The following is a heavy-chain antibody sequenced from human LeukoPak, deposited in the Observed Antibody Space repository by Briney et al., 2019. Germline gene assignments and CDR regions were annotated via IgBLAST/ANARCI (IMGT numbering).Heavy chain of an antibody. CDR3: ARVSYDILTGYYSPLY. V-gene: IGHV3-74*01. D-gene: IGHD3-9*01. J-gene: IGHJ4*02. CDR2: INSDGSST. Sequence: GGSLRLSCAASGFTFSSYWMHWVRQAPGKGLVWVSRINSDGSSTSYADSVKGRFTISRDNAKNTLYLQMNSLRAEDTAVYYCARVSYDILTGYYSPLYWGQGTLVTASS. CDR1: GFTFSSYW.